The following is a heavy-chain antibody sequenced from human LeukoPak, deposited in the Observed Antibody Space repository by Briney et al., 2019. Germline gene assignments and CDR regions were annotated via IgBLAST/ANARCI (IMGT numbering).Heavy chain of an antibody. Sequence: EASLKVSCKASGYTFTTYGVSWVRQAPGQELEWMGWISGHDGNTNYAQKLRGRVTMITDTSTSTAYMDLRSLRSDDTALYYCSRTVTTTSYYFDYWGQGTLVTVSS. V-gene: IGHV1-18*01. CDR3: SRTVTTTSYYFDY. J-gene: IGHJ4*02. D-gene: IGHD4-17*01. CDR1: GYTFTTYG. CDR2: ISGHDGNT.